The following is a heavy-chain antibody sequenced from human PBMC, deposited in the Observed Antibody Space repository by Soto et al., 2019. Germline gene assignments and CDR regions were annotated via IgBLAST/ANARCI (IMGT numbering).Heavy chain of an antibody. Sequence: GGSLRLSCVVSGFTVSTNYVSWVRQAPGKGLEWVSVISGDGSTHNADSVKGRFTISRQNSKNALYLQVGSLRTEDTAVYYCARGGGFGVTFDYWGQGTRVTVSS. V-gene: IGHV3-53*04. J-gene: IGHJ4*02. CDR1: GFTVSTNY. D-gene: IGHD3-3*01. CDR3: ARGGGFGVTFDY. CDR2: ISGDGST.